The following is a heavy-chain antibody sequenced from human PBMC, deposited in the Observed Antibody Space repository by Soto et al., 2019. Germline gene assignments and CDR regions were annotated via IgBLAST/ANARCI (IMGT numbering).Heavy chain of an antibody. CDR3: AKDLGIYTVVPALNDY. CDR2: ISGSGGST. CDR1: GCTCTSDA. J-gene: IGHJ4*02. V-gene: IGHV3-23*01. Sequence: PGGSLRLPCAASGCTCTSDAMSWVRQAPGKGLEWVSAISGSGGSTYYADSVKGRFTISRDNSKNTLYLQMNSLRAEDTAVYYCAKDLGIYTVVPALNDYWGQGT. D-gene: IGHD2-2*01.